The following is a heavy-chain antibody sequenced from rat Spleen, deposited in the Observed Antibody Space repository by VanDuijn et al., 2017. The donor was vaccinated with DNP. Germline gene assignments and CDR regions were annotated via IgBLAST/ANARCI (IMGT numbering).Heavy chain of an antibody. CDR1: GFDFNPYA. D-gene: IGHD1-2*01. CDR3: TAGVSYYYSSYIPMGA. Sequence: EVQVVESGGGLVQPKGSLKLSCAASGFDFNPYAMNWVRQDPGKGLDWVATISIKTHNYATLYPDSVKDRFTISRDDSKSMVYLQMDNLQTEDTAMYYCTAGVSYYYSSYIPMGAWGQGTSVTVSS. CDR2: ISIKTHNYAT. J-gene: IGHJ4*01. V-gene: IGHV10-4*01.